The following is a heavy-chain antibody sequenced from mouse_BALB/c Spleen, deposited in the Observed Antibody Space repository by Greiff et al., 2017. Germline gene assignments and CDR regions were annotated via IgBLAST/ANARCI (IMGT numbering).Heavy chain of an antibody. CDR3: ARDTAMITYYAMDY. J-gene: IGHJ4*01. CDR1: GFTFSSYG. D-gene: IGHD2-4*01. Sequence: DVHLVESGGGLVQPGGSLKLSCAASGFTFSSYGMSWVRQTPDKRLELVATINSNGGSTYYPDSVKGRFTISRDNAKNTLYLQMSSLKSEDTAMYYCARDTAMITYYAMDYWGQGTSVTVSS. V-gene: IGHV5-6-3*01. CDR2: INSNGGST.